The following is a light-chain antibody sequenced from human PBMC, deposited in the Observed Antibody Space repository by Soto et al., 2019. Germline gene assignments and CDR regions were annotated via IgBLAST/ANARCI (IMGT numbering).Light chain of an antibody. V-gene: IGLV2-14*01. CDR3: SSYSSSSALDVI. CDR2: EVT. Sequence: SVLAQPASVSGSPGQSITISCAGTNRDVGGYNYVSWYQQYPGKAPKLIIYEVTYRPSGVSNRFSGSKSGNTASLTISGLQAEDEADYYCSSYSSSSALDVIFGGGTKLTVL. CDR1: NRDVGGYNY. J-gene: IGLJ2*01.